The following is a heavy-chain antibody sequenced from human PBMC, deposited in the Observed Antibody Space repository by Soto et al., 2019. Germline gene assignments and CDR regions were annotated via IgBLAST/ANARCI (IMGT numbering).Heavy chain of an antibody. CDR2: IYYSGST. J-gene: IGHJ4*02. D-gene: IGHD5-18*01. CDR3: ARVGYSHGYPIDY. CDR1: GGSISTGYYY. V-gene: IGHV4-30-4*01. Sequence: SETLSLTCTVSGGSISTGYYYWSWIRQPPGKGLEWIGYIYYSGSTYYNPSLKSRVTISVDTSKNQFSLKLSSVTAADTAVYYCARVGYSHGYPIDYSGQGTLVAVSA.